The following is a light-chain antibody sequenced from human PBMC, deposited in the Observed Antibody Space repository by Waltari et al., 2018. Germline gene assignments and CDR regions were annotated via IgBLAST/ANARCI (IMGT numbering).Light chain of an antibody. J-gene: IGKJ2*01. V-gene: IGKV3-20*01. CDR3: QQYCCSPRT. CDR2: GAS. CDR1: ETVTSTY. Sequence: EIVLTQSPGTLSLSPGEGPTPSCRPNETVTSTYLAWYQLKPGLAPRLLIYGASSRATGIPDRFSGSGSGTDFTLTITRLEPEDFAVYYCQQYCCSPRTFGQGSKLEI.